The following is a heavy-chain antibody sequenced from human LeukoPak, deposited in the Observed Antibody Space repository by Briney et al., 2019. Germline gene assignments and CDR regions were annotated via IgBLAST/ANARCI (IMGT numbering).Heavy chain of an antibody. J-gene: IGHJ6*03. CDR1: GFTVSSNY. V-gene: IGHV3-53*01. CDR2: IYSGGST. D-gene: IGHD3-10*01. CDR3: ASGSGSYRTPYYYMDV. Sequence: GGSLSLSCAASGFTVSSNYMSWVRQAPGKGLEWVSVIYSGGSTYYADSVKGRFTISRDNSKNTLYLQMNNLRAEDTAVYYCASGSGSYRTPYYYMDVWGKGTTVTVSS.